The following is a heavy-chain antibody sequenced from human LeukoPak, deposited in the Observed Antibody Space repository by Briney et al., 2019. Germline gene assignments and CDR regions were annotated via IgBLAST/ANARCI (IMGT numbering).Heavy chain of an antibody. V-gene: IGHV3-30*04. D-gene: IGHD6-13*01. CDR3: ARVNFAAAAMDV. CDR1: GFTFSSYA. J-gene: IGHJ6*04. CDR2: ISSDGSNK. Sequence: GGSLRLSCAASGFTFSSYAMHWVRQAPGKGLEWVAVISSDGSNKYYADSVKGRFTFSRDNSKNTLYLQMTSLRAEDTAVYYCARVNFAAAAMDVWGKGTTVTVSS.